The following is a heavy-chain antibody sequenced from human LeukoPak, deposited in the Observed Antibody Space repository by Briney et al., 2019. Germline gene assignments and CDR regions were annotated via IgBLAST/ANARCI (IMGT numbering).Heavy chain of an antibody. CDR3: AKGQELDDGVFDS. J-gene: IGHJ4*02. CDR2: IRSNGDTT. CDR1: GFTFSSLA. D-gene: IGHD1-1*01. V-gene: IGHV3-23*01. Sequence: GGSLRLSCTASGFTFSSLAMTWVRQAPGKGLEWVSTIRSNGDTTYNADSVKGRFTISRDNSKNTLYLELNSLRVEDTATFYCAKGQELDDGVFDSWGQGTMVTVSS.